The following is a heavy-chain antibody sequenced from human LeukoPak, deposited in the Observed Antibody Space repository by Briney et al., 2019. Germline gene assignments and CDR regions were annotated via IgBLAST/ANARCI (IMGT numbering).Heavy chain of an antibody. CDR1: GFTFSSYA. D-gene: IGHD3-3*01. Sequence: GGSLRRSCPASGFTFSSYAMSWVRQAPGKGLEWVSAISGSGGSTYYADSVKGRFTISRDNSENTLYLQMNSLRAEDTAVYYCAKSPGSVTIFGVVMGYWGQGTLVTVSS. CDR2: ISGSGGST. V-gene: IGHV3-23*01. CDR3: AKSPGSVTIFGVVMGY. J-gene: IGHJ4*02.